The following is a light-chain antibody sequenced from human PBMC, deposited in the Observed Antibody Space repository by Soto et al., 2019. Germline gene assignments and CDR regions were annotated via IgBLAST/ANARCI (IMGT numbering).Light chain of an antibody. Sequence: DIVMTQSPFSLAVTPGESASISCRSSQSFLHRNGKNYLDWYLQKPGQSPQLLIYLGSSRASGVPDRVSGSGSGTDFTLKIDRVEAEDVGIYYCMQGLQSTITFGQGTRLEIK. V-gene: IGKV2-28*01. CDR1: QSFLHRNGKNY. J-gene: IGKJ5*01. CDR2: LGS. CDR3: MQGLQSTIT.